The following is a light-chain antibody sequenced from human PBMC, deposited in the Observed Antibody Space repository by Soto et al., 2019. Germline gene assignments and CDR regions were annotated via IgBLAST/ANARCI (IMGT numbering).Light chain of an antibody. V-gene: IGKV1-16*02. CDR3: QHYNSYPLFT. J-gene: IGKJ3*01. Sequence: DLQMTQSPSSLSASVGDRVTVTCRASPAISNYLAWFQQKPGIAPKSLIYAASGLQSGVPSKFXGSGSGTDLTLTTSSLQPEDFATDYCQHYNSYPLFTFGPGTKVDIK. CDR1: PAISNY. CDR2: AAS.